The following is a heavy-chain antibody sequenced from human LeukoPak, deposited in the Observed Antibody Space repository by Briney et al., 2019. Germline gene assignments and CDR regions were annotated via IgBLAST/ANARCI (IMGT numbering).Heavy chain of an antibody. V-gene: IGHV3-23*01. Sequence: GGSLRLSCAASGFTFSRNAMSWVRQAPGKGLEWVSAIRGSGGSTYYADSVKGRFTISRDNSKNTLYLQMNSLRAEDTAVYYCAKDNSNSGWYDYWGQGTLVTVSS. CDR2: IRGSGGST. CDR3: AKDNSNSGWYDY. J-gene: IGHJ4*02. D-gene: IGHD6-19*01. CDR1: GFTFSRNA.